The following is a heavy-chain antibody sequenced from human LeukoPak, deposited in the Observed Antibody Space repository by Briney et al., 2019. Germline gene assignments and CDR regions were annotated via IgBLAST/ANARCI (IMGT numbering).Heavy chain of an antibody. CDR1: GFTFSNYA. CDR3: GEIQSGNKFDY. Sequence: GGSLRLSWAAAGFTFSNYAMSWVRQAPGKGLEWVSAITASGENTYYADSVKGRFIISRDNSKNTLYLQMNSLRAEDTAVYYCGEIQSGNKFDYWGRGTQVTVSS. V-gene: IGHV3-23*01. J-gene: IGHJ4*02. CDR2: ITASGENT. D-gene: IGHD5-12*01.